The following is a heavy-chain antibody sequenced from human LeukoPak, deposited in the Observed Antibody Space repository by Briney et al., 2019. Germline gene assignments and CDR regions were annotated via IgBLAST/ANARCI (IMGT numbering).Heavy chain of an antibody. CDR2: INPNSCGT. CDR3: ARDSGSSGWDPTSYLDY. CDR1: GYTFTGHH. D-gene: IGHD6-19*01. J-gene: IGHJ4*02. Sequence: ASVKVSCKASGYTFTGHHIHWVRQAPGQGLEWMGWINPNSCGTNSAHKFQGRVTMTRDTSITTAYMELDTLRSDDTAVYYCARDSGSSGWDPTSYLDYWGQGTLVTVSS. V-gene: IGHV1-2*02.